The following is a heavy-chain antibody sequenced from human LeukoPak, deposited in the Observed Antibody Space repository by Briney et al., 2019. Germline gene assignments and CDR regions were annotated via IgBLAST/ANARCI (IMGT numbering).Heavy chain of an antibody. CDR1: GYTFTSYY. Sequence: ASVKVSCKASGYTFTSYYMHWVRQAPGQGLEWMGLINPSGGSTSYAQKFQGRVTMTRDTSTSTVYMELSSLRSEDTAVYYCARAIYSSSWYDWYYYYGMDVWGQGTTVTVSS. CDR2: INPSGGST. CDR3: ARAIYSSSWYDWYYYYGMDV. J-gene: IGHJ6*02. V-gene: IGHV1-46*01. D-gene: IGHD6-13*01.